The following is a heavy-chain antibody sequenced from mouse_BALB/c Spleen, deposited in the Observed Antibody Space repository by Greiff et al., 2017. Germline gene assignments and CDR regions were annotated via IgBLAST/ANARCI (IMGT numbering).Heavy chain of an antibody. CDR1: GFTFSSYA. J-gene: IGHJ2*01. Sequence: EVKVVESGGGLVKPGGSLKLSCAASGFTFSSYAMSWVRQTPEKRLEWVASISSGGSTYYPDSVKGRFTISRDNARNILYLQMSSLRSEDTAMYYCARGRAMTPYYFDYWGQGTTLTVSS. CDR3: ARGRAMTPYYFDY. D-gene: IGHD2-3*01. CDR2: ISSGGST. V-gene: IGHV5-6-5*01.